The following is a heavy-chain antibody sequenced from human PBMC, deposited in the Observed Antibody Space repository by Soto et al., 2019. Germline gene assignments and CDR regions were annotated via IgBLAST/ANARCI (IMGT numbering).Heavy chain of an antibody. V-gene: IGHV4-59*01. CDR3: ASSPDDEHPNYYYYGMDV. Sequence: SETLSLTCTVSGGSISSYYWSWIRQPPGKGLEWIGYIYYSGSTNYNPSLKSRVTISVDTSKNQFSLKLSSVTAADTAVYYCASSPDDEHPNYYYYGMDVWGQGTTVTVSS. D-gene: IGHD1-1*01. CDR1: GGSISSYY. CDR2: IYYSGST. J-gene: IGHJ6*02.